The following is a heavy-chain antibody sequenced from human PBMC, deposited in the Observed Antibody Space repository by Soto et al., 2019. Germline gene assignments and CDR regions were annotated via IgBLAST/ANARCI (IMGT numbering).Heavy chain of an antibody. CDR1: GFTFTSSA. J-gene: IGHJ6*02. CDR2: IVVGSGNT. D-gene: IGHD3-16*02. Sequence: SVKVFCKASGFTFTSSAVQWVRQARGQRLEWIGWIVVGSGNTNYAQKFQERVTITRDMSTSTAYMELSSLRSEDTAVYYCAAEISYDYVWGSYRENYYGMDVWGQGTTVTVSS. CDR3: AAEISYDYVWGSYRENYYGMDV. V-gene: IGHV1-58*01.